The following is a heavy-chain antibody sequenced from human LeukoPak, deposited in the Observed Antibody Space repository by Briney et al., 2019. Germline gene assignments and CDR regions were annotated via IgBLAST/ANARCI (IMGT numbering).Heavy chain of an antibody. V-gene: IGHV3-48*03. CDR1: GFTFSSYE. J-gene: IGHJ4*02. CDR3: ARDIPTTWELRPYYFDY. D-gene: IGHD1-26*01. CDR2: ISSSGSTI. Sequence: PGGSLRLSCAASGFTFSSYEMNWVRQAPGKGLEWVSYISSSGSTIYYADSVKGRFTTSRDNAKNSLYLQMNSLRAEDTAVYYCARDIPTTWELRPYYFDYWGQGTLVTVSS.